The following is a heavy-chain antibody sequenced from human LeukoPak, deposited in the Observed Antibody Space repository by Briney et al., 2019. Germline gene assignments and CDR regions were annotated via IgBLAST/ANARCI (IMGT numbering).Heavy chain of an antibody. J-gene: IGHJ4*02. Sequence: GGSLRLSCAASGLTFSSYTMSWVRQAPGKGLEWVSSISVSGGSTYYADSVKGRFTISRDNSKNTQYLQMNSLRAEDTAVYYCAKGLLVSFFDYWGQGTLVTVSS. CDR2: ISVSGGST. D-gene: IGHD6-6*01. CDR3: AKGLLVSFFDY. CDR1: GLTFSSYT. V-gene: IGHV3-23*01.